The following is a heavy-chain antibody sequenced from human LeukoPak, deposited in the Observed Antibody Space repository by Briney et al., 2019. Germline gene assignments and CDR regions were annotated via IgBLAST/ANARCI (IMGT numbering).Heavy chain of an antibody. V-gene: IGHV4-31*03. CDR2: FYYGGST. D-gene: IGHD3-10*01. J-gene: IGHJ4*02. Sequence: PSETLSLTCTVSAGSISSGGYSWSWIRQHPGKGLEWIGYFYYGGSTYYNPSLKSRVSISVDTSKNQFSLKLSSVTAADTAVYYCARLPSGSGFDYWGQGTLVTVSS. CDR1: AGSISSGGYS. CDR3: ARLPSGSGFDY.